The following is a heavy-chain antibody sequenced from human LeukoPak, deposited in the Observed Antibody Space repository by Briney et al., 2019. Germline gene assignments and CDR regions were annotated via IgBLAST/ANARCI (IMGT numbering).Heavy chain of an antibody. CDR3: ASCRSTGCYGSNYFDY. V-gene: IGHV1-8*01. CDR1: GYTFTIYD. CDR2: MNPNSGNT. D-gene: IGHD2-2*01. J-gene: IGHJ4*02. Sequence: GASVKVSCKASGYTFTIYDINWVRQATGQGLEWMGWMNPNSGNTDYAQKFQGRVTMTRNTSISTAYMELSSLRSEDTAVYYCASCRSTGCYGSNYFDYWGQGTLVTVSS.